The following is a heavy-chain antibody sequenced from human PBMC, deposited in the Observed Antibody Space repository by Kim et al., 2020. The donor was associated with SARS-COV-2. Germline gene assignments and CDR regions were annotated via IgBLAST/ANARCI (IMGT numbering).Heavy chain of an antibody. CDR1: GFTFDDYG. V-gene: IGHV3-20*01. Sequence: GGSLRLSCAASGFTFDDYGMSWVRQAPGKGLEWVSGINWNGGSTGYADSVKGRFTISRDNAKNSLYLQMNSLRAEDTALYHCARDGSLRFSTTEPGWYFDLWGRGTLVTVSS. CDR3: ARDGSLRFSTTEPGWYFDL. J-gene: IGHJ2*01. D-gene: IGHD4-17*01. CDR2: INWNGGST.